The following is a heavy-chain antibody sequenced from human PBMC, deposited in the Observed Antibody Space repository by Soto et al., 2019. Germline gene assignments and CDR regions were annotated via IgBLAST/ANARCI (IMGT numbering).Heavy chain of an antibody. V-gene: IGHV3-30*18. CDR3: AKGGEVGGVLGDH. CDR2: ISYDASYQ. D-gene: IGHD1-26*01. CDR1: GFAFNKFG. Sequence: QVQLVESGGGVVQPGTSLRLSCEASGFAFNKFGMHWVRQAPGKGLEWVAFISYDASYQYYADSVQGRLTITRDNSMNTLNMQLNSLRREDTAVYYCAKGGEVGGVLGDHWGQGTLVTVSS. J-gene: IGHJ4*02.